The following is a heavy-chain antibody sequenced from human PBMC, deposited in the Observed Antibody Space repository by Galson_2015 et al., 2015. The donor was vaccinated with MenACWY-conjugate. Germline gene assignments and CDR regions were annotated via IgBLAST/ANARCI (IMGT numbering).Heavy chain of an antibody. CDR2: IYYSGST. D-gene: IGHD3-10*01. Sequence: ETLSLTCSVSGGSLTAYYWAWIRQPPGKGLEWIGCIYYSGSTKYSPSLNSRVTISVDTSNNQFSLKLSSVTAADTAVYYCARHHYGSGSYYYDVIDYWGQGTLVTVSS. V-gene: IGHV4-59*08. CDR1: GGSLTAYY. CDR3: ARHHYGSGSYYYDVIDY. J-gene: IGHJ4*02.